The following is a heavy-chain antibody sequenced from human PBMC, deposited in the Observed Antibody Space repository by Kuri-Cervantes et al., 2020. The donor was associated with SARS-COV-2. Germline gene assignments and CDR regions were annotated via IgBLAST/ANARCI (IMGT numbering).Heavy chain of an antibody. CDR2: IDPSDSYT. J-gene: IGHJ6*03. CDR1: GYSFTSYW. CDR3: ARAGKDIVVVVAATPNYYYYYMDV. D-gene: IGHD2-15*01. V-gene: IGHV5-10-1*01. Sequence: KVSCKGSGYSFTSYWIGWVRQMPGKGLEWMGRIDPSDSYTNYSPSFQGHVTISADKSISTAYLQWSSLKASDTAMYYCARAGKDIVVVVAATPNYYYYYMDVWGKGTTVTVSS.